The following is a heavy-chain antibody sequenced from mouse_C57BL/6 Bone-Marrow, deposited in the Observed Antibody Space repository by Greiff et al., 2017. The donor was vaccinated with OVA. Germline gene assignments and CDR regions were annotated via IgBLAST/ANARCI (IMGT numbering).Heavy chain of an antibody. CDR3: ANSYYYGSTYYYAMDY. D-gene: IGHD1-1*01. Sequence: QVQLQQSGPGLVQPSQSLSIPCTVSGFSLTSYGVHWVRQSPGKGLEWLGVIWRGGSTDYNAAFMSRLSITKDNSKSQVFFKMNSLQADDTAIYYCANSYYYGSTYYYAMDYWGQGTSVTVSS. CDR1: GFSLTSYG. J-gene: IGHJ4*01. CDR2: IWRGGST. V-gene: IGHV2-5*01.